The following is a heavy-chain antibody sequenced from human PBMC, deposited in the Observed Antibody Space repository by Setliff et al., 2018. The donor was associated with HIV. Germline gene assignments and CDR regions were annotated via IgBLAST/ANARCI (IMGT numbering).Heavy chain of an antibody. CDR3: ARDKAAAGKIEYFQH. J-gene: IGHJ1*01. CDR1: GFTFDDYG. D-gene: IGHD6-13*01. CDR2: INWNGGST. V-gene: IGHV3-20*04. Sequence: PGESLKISCVASGFTFDDYGMSWVRQVPGKGLEWVSGINWNGGSTGYADSVKGRFTISRDNAKNSLYLQMNSLRAEDTALYYCARDKAAAGKIEYFQHWGRGTLVTVST.